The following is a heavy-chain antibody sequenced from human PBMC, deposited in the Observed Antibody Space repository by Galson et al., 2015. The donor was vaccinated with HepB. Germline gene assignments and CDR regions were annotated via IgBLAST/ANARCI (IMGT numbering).Heavy chain of an antibody. CDR3: AKVEVVRGVDYYGMDV. Sequence: QSGAEVKKPGESLRISCKGSGYSFTSYWISWVRQMPGKGLEWMGRIDPSDSYTNYSPSFQGHVTISADKSISTAYLQWSSLKASDTAMYYCAKVEVVRGVDYYGMDVWGQGTTVTVSS. CDR2: IDPSDSYT. J-gene: IGHJ6*02. CDR1: GYSFTSYW. V-gene: IGHV5-10-1*01. D-gene: IGHD3-10*01.